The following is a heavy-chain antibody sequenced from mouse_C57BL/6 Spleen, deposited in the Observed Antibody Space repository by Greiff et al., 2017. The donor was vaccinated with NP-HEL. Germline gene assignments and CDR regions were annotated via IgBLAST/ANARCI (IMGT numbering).Heavy chain of an antibody. CDR1: GFSFNTYA. V-gene: IGHV10-1*01. Sequence: EVMLVESGGGLVQPKGSLKLSCAASGFSFNTYAMNWVRQAPGKGLEWVARIRSKSNNYATYYADSVKDRFTISRDDSESMLYLQMNNLKTEDTAMYYCVRRADYGSSYWLAYWGQGTLVTVSA. CDR3: VRRADYGSSYWLAY. J-gene: IGHJ3*01. CDR2: IRSKSNNYAT. D-gene: IGHD1-1*01.